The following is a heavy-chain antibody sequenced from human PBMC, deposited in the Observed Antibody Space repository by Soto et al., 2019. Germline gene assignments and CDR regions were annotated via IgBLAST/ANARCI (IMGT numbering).Heavy chain of an antibody. CDR3: EKRCCPGFNY. J-gene: IGHJ4*02. V-gene: IGHV4-59*08. Sequence: SETLSLTCIVSRRSIRNYYWSWIRQPPGKGLEWIGYIYYRGSTNYNPSLKSRVTISVDTSKHQFSLKLHPVTAADTAVYYCEKRCCPGFNYWGQGTLVTASS. D-gene: IGHD2-15*01. CDR1: RRSIRNYY. CDR2: IYYRGST.